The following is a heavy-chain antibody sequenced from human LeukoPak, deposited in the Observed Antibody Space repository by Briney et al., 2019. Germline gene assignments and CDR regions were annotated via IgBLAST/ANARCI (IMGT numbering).Heavy chain of an antibody. D-gene: IGHD1-1*01. CDR3: ARAPGGFDI. J-gene: IGHJ3*02. V-gene: IGHV1-69*04. CDR1: GLSFSSSA. CDR2: IVISLGTP. Sequence: SVKVSCKAAGLSFSSSAISWVRQAPGQGLEWMGRIVISLGTPNYAQKFQGRVTITADKSTDTAYMELSSPRSEETAVYYCARAPGGFDIWGQGTMVTVSS.